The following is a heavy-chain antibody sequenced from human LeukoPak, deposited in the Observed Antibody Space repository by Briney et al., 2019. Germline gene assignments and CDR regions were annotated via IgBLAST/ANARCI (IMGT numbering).Heavy chain of an antibody. CDR2: INPKSGAA. CDR3: ARGAEAETSPLDF. J-gene: IGHJ4*02. Sequence: ASVKVSCKASGYRFSDYYMHWVRQAPGQGLEWLGWINPKSGAADYAQEFRGRVTMTRDTSINTDYLEMKTVTSDDTAVYYCARGAEAETSPLDFWGQGTLVTVS. CDR1: GYRFSDYY. D-gene: IGHD6-13*01. V-gene: IGHV1-2*02.